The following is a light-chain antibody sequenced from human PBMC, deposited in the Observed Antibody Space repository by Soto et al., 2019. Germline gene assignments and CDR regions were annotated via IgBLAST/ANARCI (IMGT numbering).Light chain of an antibody. J-gene: IGKJ5*01. CDR1: QFISSW. Sequence: DIQMTQSPASVSASVGDRVTITCRASQFISSWLAWYQQKPGKAPKLLIYAESGLQSGVPSRFSGSGSGTNFTLTISNLQSEDFATYYCQQANSYPITFGQGTRLDIE. V-gene: IGKV1-12*01. CDR3: QQANSYPIT. CDR2: AES.